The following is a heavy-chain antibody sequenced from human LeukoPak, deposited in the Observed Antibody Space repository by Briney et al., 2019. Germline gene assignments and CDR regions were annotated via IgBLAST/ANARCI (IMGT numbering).Heavy chain of an antibody. J-gene: IGHJ4*02. Sequence: GASVKLSCKASGYTFTGYYMHWVRQAPGQGLEWMGWINPNSGGTNYAQKFQGWVTMTRDTSISTAYMELSRLRSDDTAVYYCASSPGGWYFPFDYWGQGTLVTVSS. CDR2: INPNSGGT. CDR1: GYTFTGYY. V-gene: IGHV1-2*04. CDR3: ASSPGGWYFPFDY. D-gene: IGHD6-19*01.